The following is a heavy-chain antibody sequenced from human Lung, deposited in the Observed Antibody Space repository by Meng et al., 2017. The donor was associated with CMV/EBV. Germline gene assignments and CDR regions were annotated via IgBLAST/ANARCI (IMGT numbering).Heavy chain of an antibody. J-gene: IGHJ6*02. CDR3: AREYCSATSCYLVASGGMDV. V-gene: IGHV4-4*02. CDR2: IHHSGRT. D-gene: IGHD2-2*01. Sequence: SETLSLXCAVSGGFISSSSWWSWVRQPPGKGLEWIGEIHHSGRTKYNPSLKSRVIILVDKSKNQSTLNLSSVTAADTAVYYCAREYCSATSCYLVASGGMDVWGQGTTVTVSS. CDR1: GGFISSSSW.